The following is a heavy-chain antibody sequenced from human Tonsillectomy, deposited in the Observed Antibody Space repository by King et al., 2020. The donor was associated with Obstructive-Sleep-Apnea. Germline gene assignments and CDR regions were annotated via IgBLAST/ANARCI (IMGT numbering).Heavy chain of an antibody. D-gene: IGHD4-23*01. V-gene: IGHV4-34*01. CDR3: ARDYGGYGMDV. CDR1: GESFSGFY. J-gene: IGHJ6*02. CDR2: INHSGST. Sequence: VQLQQWGAGLLKPSETLSITCAVYGESFSGFYWSWIRQPPGKGLEWIGEINHSGSTNYNPSLKSRVTISVDTSKNQFSLKLSSVTAADTAVYYCARDYGGYGMDVWGQGTTVTVSS.